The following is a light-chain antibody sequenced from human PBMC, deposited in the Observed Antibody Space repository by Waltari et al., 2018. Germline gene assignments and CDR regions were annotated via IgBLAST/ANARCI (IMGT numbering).Light chain of an antibody. V-gene: IGKV4-1*01. J-gene: IGKJ2*01. CDR3: QQYYSSPYT. Sequence: DFVMTQSPASLALSLGERATIHCQTSPTVLYNSNNRNYLTWYQQKPGPPPKLLFYWASTRESGVPDRFSASGSGTDFTLTISRLQPEDVAIYYCQQYYSSPYTFGQGTRLEIK. CDR2: WAS. CDR1: PTVLYNSNNRNY.